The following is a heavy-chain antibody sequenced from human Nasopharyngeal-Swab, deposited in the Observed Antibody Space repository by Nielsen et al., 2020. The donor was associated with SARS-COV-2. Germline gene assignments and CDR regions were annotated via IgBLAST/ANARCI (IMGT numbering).Heavy chain of an antibody. CDR2: TWYRSKWNY. CDR1: GDSVSNDRAA. D-gene: IGHD6-13*01. J-gene: IGHJ3*01. CDR3: ARIQQQLPGIV. Sequence: SQTLSLTCAISGDSVSNDRAAWSWIRQSQSRGLEWLGRTWYRSKWNYDYATSLSGRLTVSPDTAKNQFSLHLNSVTPDDTAVYYCARIQQQLPGIVWGQGTMVIVSS. V-gene: IGHV6-1*01.